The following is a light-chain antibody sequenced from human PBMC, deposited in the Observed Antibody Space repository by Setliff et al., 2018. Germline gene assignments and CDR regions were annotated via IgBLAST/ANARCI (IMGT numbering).Light chain of an antibody. CDR3: SSYTSSSTQV. V-gene: IGLV2-14*03. CDR1: SSDVGNYDF. CDR2: DVS. Sequence: QSALTQPPSASGSPGQSVTVSCTGTSSDVGNYDFVSWYQQRPGKAPKLLIYDVSNRPSGVSNRFSGSKSGNTASLTISGLQAEDEADYYCSSYTSSSTQVFGTGTKVTVL. J-gene: IGLJ1*01.